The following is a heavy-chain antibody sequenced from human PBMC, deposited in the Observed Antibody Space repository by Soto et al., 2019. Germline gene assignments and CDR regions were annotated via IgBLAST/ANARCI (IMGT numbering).Heavy chain of an antibody. V-gene: IGHV3-11*05. Sequence: QVQLVESGGGLVQPGGSLRLSCAASGFTFSDYYMSWIRQAPGKGLEWVSYISSSSSYTNYADSVKGRFTISRDNAKNSLYLQMNSLRAEDTAVYYCARVPVGGWYFDLWGRGTLVTVSS. CDR3: ARVPVGGWYFDL. CDR2: ISSSSSYT. J-gene: IGHJ2*01. CDR1: GFTFSDYY.